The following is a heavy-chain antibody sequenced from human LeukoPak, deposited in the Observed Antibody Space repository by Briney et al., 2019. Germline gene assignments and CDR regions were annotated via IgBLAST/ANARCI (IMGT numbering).Heavy chain of an antibody. CDR3: ARDYFGAGILDY. CDR2: ISGSGTNT. V-gene: IGHV3-23*01. Sequence: GGSLRLSCAASGFTFSSYAMSWVRQAPGKGLEWVSAISGSGTNTYYADSVKGRFTISRDNAKNSLYLQMNSLRAEDTAVYYCARDYFGAGILDYWGQGTLVSVSS. D-gene: IGHD3-10*01. J-gene: IGHJ4*02. CDR1: GFTFSSYA.